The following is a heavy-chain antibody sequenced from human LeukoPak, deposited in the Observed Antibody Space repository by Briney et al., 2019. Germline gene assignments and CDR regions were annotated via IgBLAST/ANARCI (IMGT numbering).Heavy chain of an antibody. CDR2: ISAYNGNT. J-gene: IGHJ4*02. CDR3: ARDRYDILTMFDY. Sequence: GSSVKVSCKASGGTFSSYAISWVRQAPGQGLEWMGWISAYNGNTNYAQKLQGRVTMTTDTSTSTAYMELRSLRSDDTAVYYCARDRYDILTMFDYWGQGTLVTVSS. D-gene: IGHD3-9*01. V-gene: IGHV1-18*01. CDR1: GGTFSSYA.